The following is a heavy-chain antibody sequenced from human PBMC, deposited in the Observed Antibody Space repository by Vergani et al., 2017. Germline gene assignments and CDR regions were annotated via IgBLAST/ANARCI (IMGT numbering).Heavy chain of an antibody. D-gene: IGHD2-2*02. Sequence: EVQLLESGGGLVQPGGSLRLSCAASGFTFSSYAMSWVRQAPGKGLEWVSVIYSGGSSTYYADSVKGRFTISRDNSKNTLYLQMNSLRAEDTAVYYCAISRRYCSSTSCYTRKFDYRGQGTLVTVSS. J-gene: IGHJ4*02. V-gene: IGHV3-23*03. CDR2: IYSGGSST. CDR1: GFTFSSYA. CDR3: AISRRYCSSTSCYTRKFDY.